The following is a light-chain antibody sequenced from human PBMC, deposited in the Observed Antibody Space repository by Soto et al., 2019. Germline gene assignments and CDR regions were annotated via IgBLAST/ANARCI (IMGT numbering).Light chain of an antibody. J-gene: IGKJ1*01. CDR3: LQDYNYPLA. Sequence: IQMTQSPASLSGSVVDRVTITFRASQSISSYLNWYQHKPGKAPKLLIYAASSLQSGVPSRFSGSGSATDFTLTISPLQTEDSATYYCLQDYNYPLAFGQGTKVDI. CDR1: QSISSY. CDR2: AAS. V-gene: IGKV1-6*01.